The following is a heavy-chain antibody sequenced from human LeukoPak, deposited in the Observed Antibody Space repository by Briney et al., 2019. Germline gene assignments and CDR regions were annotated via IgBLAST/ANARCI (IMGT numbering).Heavy chain of an antibody. CDR1: GFTFSSYE. CDR2: IRYDGSNK. V-gene: IGHV3-30*02. CDR3: AKILFTYYYGSGSYPAPDY. Sequence: GGSLRLSCAASGFTFSSYEMNWVRQAPGKGLEWVAFIRYDGSNKYYADSVKGRFTISRDNSKNTLYLQMNSLRAEDTAVYYCAKILFTYYYGSGSYPAPDYWGQGTLVTVSS. D-gene: IGHD3-10*01. J-gene: IGHJ4*02.